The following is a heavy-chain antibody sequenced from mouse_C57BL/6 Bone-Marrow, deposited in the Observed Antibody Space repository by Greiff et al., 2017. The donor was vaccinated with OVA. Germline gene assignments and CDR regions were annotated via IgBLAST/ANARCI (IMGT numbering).Heavy chain of an antibody. J-gene: IGHJ4*01. V-gene: IGHV1-69*01. CDR2: IDPSDSYT. CDR1: GYTFTSYW. D-gene: IGHD1-1*01. CDR3: ANDYYGSSEDWYAMDY. Sequence: QVQLQQPGAELVMPGASVKLSCKASGYTFTSYWMHWVKQRPGQGLEWIGEIDPSDSYTNYNQKFKGKTTLTVDKSSSTAYMQLSSLTSEDSAVYSGANDYYGSSEDWYAMDYWGQGTTVTVSS.